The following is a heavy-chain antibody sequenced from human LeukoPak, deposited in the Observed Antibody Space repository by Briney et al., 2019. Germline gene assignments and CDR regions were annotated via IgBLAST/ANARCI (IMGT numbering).Heavy chain of an antibody. J-gene: IGHJ6*04. CDR2: IYHSGST. CDR1: GYSISSVYY. D-gene: IGHD3-3*01. Sequence: SETLSLTCTVSGYSISSVYYWGWIRQPPGKGLEWIGSIYHSGSTYYNPSLKSRVTISVDTSKNQFSLKLSSVTAADTAVYYCARDQSRITIFGVVFSRSLDVWGKGTTVTVSS. V-gene: IGHV4-38-2*02. CDR3: ARDQSRITIFGVVFSRSLDV.